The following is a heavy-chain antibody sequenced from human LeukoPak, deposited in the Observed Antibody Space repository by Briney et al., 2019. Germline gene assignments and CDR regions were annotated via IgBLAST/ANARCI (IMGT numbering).Heavy chain of an antibody. J-gene: IGHJ5*02. V-gene: IGHV3-9*01. CDR1: GFIFENFG. D-gene: IGHD1-26*01. CDR2: INWNSGNI. Sequence: PGGSLRLSCSASGFIFENFGMHWVRQASGKGLEWVSGINWNSGNIIYADSAKGRFTISRDNAKKSIYLQMNSLRIEDTALYYCVKGDWLDNWGQGTLVTVSS. CDR3: VKGDWLDN.